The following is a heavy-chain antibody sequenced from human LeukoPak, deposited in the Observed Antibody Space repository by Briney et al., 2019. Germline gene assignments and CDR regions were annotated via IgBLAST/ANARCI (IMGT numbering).Heavy chain of an antibody. D-gene: IGHD1-14*01. CDR2: IYYTGST. V-gene: IGHV4-59*11. Sequence: PSQTLSLTCTVSGGTISNHFWSWIRQPPGKGLEWIGYIYYTGSTRYYPSPASRVIISVDTSKNQFSLKLNSVTAADTAVYYCAKYVYFSLDFWGQGSLVTVSS. CDR3: AKYVYFSLDF. CDR1: GGTISNHF. J-gene: IGHJ4*02.